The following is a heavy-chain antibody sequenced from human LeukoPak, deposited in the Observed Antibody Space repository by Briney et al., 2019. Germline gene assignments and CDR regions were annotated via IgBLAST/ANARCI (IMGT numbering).Heavy chain of an antibody. CDR1: GYSFTNYW. CDR3: ARRSQDGSGYDSAWDYFDY. CDR2: IYPDDSDT. D-gene: IGHD5-12*01. V-gene: IGHV5-51*01. Sequence: KDGESLKISCKGSGYSFTNYWIGWVRQMPGNGLEWVGIIYPDDSDTRYSPSFQGQVTISADKSISTAYLQWSSLKASDTAMYYCARRSQDGSGYDSAWDYFDYWGQGTLVTVSS. J-gene: IGHJ4*02.